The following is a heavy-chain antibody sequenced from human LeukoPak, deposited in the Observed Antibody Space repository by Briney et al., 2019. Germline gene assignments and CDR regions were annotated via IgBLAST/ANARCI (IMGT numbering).Heavy chain of an antibody. D-gene: IGHD3-10*01. Sequence: PGGSLRLSCAASGFTFSSYTMTWVCQALGKGLEWVSSISSSSRYIYYADSVKGRFTISRDNAKNSLYLQMNSLRAEDTAVYYCARAGRITDAPEDYWGQGTLVTVSS. V-gene: IGHV3-21*01. CDR3: ARAGRITDAPEDY. J-gene: IGHJ4*02. CDR2: ISSSSRYI. CDR1: GFTFSSYT.